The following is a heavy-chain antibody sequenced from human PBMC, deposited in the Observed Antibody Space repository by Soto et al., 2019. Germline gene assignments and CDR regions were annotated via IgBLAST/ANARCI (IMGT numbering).Heavy chain of an antibody. Sequence: ASVKVSCKASGYTFTSYGISWVRQAPGQGXEWMGWISAYNGNTNYAQKLQGRVTMTTDTSTSTAYMELRSLRSDDTAVYYCAREPYYYDSSGYYPGAHFDYWGQGSLVTVSS. CDR2: ISAYNGNT. CDR3: AREPYYYDSSGYYPGAHFDY. CDR1: GYTFTSYG. V-gene: IGHV1-18*01. D-gene: IGHD3-22*01. J-gene: IGHJ4*02.